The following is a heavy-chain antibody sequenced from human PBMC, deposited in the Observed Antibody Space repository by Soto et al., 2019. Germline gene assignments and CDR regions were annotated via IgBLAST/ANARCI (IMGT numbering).Heavy chain of an antibody. CDR3: ASKSAGYCSGGSCYWWFDP. CDR1: GGSMSSGIYY. CDR2: TSYSGTT. Sequence: PSETLSLTCTVSGGSMSSGIYYWSWIPQPPGKRLECIGFTSYSGTTYYNTSLWSRVSMSVDTSKNQFSLHVNSVTAADTAVYYCASKSAGYCSGGSCYWWFDPWGQGTLVTVS. J-gene: IGHJ5*02. V-gene: IGHV4-30-4*01. D-gene: IGHD2-15*01.